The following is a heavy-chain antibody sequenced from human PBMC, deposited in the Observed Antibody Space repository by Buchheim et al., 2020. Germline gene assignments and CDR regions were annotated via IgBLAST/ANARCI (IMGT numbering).Heavy chain of an antibody. CDR3: ARDVGGRVGDY. CDR2: ISYDGSNK. CDR1: GFTFSSYA. D-gene: IGHD2-15*01. Sequence: VQLVESGGGVVRPWGSLRLSCAASGFTFSSYAMHWVRQAPGKGLEWVAVISYDGSNKYYADSVKGRFTISRDNSKNTLYLQMNSLRAEDTAVYYCARDVGGRVGDYWGQGTL. J-gene: IGHJ4*02. V-gene: IGHV3-30-3*01.